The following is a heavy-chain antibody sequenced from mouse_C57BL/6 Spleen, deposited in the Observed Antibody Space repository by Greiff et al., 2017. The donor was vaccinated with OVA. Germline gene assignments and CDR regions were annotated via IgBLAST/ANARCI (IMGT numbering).Heavy chain of an antibody. CDR2: IYPNSGGT. Sequence: QVQLQQSGAELVKPGASVKLSCKASGYTFTSYWMHWVKQRPGRGLEWIGRIYPNSGGTKYNEKFKSKATLTVDKPSSTAYMQLSSLTSEESAVYECAKRMTTVVGYFDVWGTGTTVTVSA. CDR1: GYTFTSYW. CDR3: AKRMTTVVGYFDV. D-gene: IGHD1-1*01. V-gene: IGHV1-72*01. J-gene: IGHJ1*03.